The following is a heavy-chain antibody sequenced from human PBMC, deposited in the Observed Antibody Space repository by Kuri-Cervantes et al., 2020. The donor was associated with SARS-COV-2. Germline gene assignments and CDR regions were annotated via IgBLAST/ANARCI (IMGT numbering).Heavy chain of an antibody. CDR2: ISYDGSNK. V-gene: IGHV3-30-3*01. D-gene: IGHD6-13*01. Sequence: GESLKISCAASGFTFSSYAMHWVRQAPGKGLEWVAVISYDGSNKYYADSVKGRFTISRDNSKNTLYLQMNSLRAEDTAVYYCARDMFQQQVEVAAFDIWGQGTMVTVSS. CDR3: ARDMFQQQVEVAAFDI. CDR1: GFTFSSYA. J-gene: IGHJ3*02.